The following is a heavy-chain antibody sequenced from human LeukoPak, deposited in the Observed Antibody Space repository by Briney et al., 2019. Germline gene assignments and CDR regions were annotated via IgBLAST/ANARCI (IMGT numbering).Heavy chain of an antibody. CDR2: VYSGGYT. V-gene: IGHV3-66*01. D-gene: IGHD5-12*01. Sequence: GGSLRLSCAATGFNVNSNYMSWVRQTPGMGLEWVSVVYSGGYTYNADSVKGRFTISRDNSKNTLYLQLNSLRAGDTAVYYCARGGAYDSWNYFDYWGQGALVTVSS. CDR1: GFNVNSNY. CDR3: ARGGAYDSWNYFDY. J-gene: IGHJ4*02.